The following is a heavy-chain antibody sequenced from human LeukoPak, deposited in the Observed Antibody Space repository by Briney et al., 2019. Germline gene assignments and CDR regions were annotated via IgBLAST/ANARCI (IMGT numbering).Heavy chain of an antibody. V-gene: IGHV4-59*05. CDR3: AIGPYSFLSY. CDR1: GGSISTYY. CDR2: IYYSGST. J-gene: IGHJ4*02. D-gene: IGHD2-15*01. Sequence: SETLSLTCTVSGGSISTYYWSWIRQPPGKGLEWIGSIYYSGSTYYNPSLKSRVTISVDTSKNQFSLKLSSVTAADTAVYYCAIGPYSFLSYWGQGTLVTVSS.